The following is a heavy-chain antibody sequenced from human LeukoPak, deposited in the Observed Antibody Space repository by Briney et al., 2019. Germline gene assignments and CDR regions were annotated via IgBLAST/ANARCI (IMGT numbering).Heavy chain of an antibody. CDR1: GGTFSSYA. CDR3: ARGHYDSSGYYPFYDAFDI. J-gene: IGHJ3*02. Sequence: SVKVSCKASGGTFSSYAISWVRQAPGQGLEWMGGIIPIFGTANYAQKFQGRVTITADESTSTAYMELSSLRSEDTAVYYCARGHYDSSGYYPFYDAFDIWGQGTMVTVSS. V-gene: IGHV1-69*13. D-gene: IGHD3-22*01. CDR2: IIPIFGTA.